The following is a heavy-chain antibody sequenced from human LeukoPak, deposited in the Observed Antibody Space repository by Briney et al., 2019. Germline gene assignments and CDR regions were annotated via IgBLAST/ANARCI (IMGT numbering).Heavy chain of an antibody. CDR3: ARDWNGSGKAAINYYYYYYMDV. CDR2: IYYSGST. V-gene: IGHV4-59*01. J-gene: IGHJ6*03. Sequence: KPSETLSLTCTVSGASISSYYWSWIRQPPGKGLEWIGYIYYSGSTNYNPSLKSRVTISVDTSKNQFSLKLSSVTAADTAVYYCARDWNGSGKAAINYYYYYYMDVWGKGTTVTVSS. CDR1: GASISSYY. D-gene: IGHD3-10*01.